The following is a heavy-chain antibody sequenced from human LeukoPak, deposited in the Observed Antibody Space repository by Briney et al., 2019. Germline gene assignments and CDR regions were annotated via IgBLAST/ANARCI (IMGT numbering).Heavy chain of an antibody. V-gene: IGHV1-2*02. CDR1: GYTFTGYY. Sequence: GASVKVSCKASGYTFTGYYMHWVRQAPGQGLEWMGWINPNSGGTNYAQKFQGRVTMTRDTSISTAYMELSRLRSDDTAVYYCARDVNIVVVVAATPANWFDPWGQGTLVTVSS. CDR2: INPNSGGT. CDR3: ARDVNIVVVVAATPANWFDP. D-gene: IGHD2-15*01. J-gene: IGHJ5*02.